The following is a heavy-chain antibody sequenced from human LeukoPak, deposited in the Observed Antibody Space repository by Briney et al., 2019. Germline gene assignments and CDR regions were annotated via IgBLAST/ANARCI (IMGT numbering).Heavy chain of an antibody. CDR3: ARKIRGYSGYGEVPSYYYMDV. V-gene: IGHV1-8*01. CDR1: GYTFTSYD. D-gene: IGHD5-12*01. CDR2: MNSNSGNT. J-gene: IGHJ6*03. Sequence: GASVKVSCKASGYTFTSYDINWVRQATGQGLEWMGWMNSNSGNTGYAQKFQGRVTMTRNTSISTAYMELSSLRSEDTAVYYCARKIRGYSGYGEVPSYYYMDVWGKGTTVTVSS.